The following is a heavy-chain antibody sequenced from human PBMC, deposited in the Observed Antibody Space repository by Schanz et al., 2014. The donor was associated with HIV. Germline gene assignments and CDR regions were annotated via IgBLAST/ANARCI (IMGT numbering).Heavy chain of an antibody. J-gene: IGHJ6*02. CDR1: GFTFSSFW. D-gene: IGHD3-10*01. CDR3: AKDRLYPSGTYPYGMDV. Sequence: EVQLVESGGGLVQPGGSLRLSCAASGFTFSSFWMNWVRQTPGKGLEWVANIQQDGSEINYVDSVKGRFTISRDNSKNTLYLQMNSLRAEDTAVYYCAKDRLYPSGTYPYGMDVWGQGTTVTVSS. CDR2: IQQDGSEI. V-gene: IGHV3-7*03.